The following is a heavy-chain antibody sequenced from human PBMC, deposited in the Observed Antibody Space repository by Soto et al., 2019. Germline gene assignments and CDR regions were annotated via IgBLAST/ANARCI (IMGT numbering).Heavy chain of an antibody. J-gene: IGHJ4*02. Sequence: LRLSCAASGFMFSAYWMSWVRQAPGKGLEWVANIHGDGGKIYYVDSVKGRFTISRDNAKRSLYLQMNSLRAEDTAVYYCIRGPRPSSVGTGAFWGQGTLVTVSS. CDR3: IRGPRPSSVGTGAF. V-gene: IGHV3-7*01. D-gene: IGHD3-10*01. CDR2: IHGDGGKI. CDR1: GFMFSAYW.